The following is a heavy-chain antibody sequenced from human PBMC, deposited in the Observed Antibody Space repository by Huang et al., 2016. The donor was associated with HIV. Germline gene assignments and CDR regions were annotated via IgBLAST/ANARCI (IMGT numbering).Heavy chain of an antibody. CDR3: ATGKYGSSFNY. J-gene: IGHJ4*02. D-gene: IGHD2-2*01. Sequence: QVQLTQSGAEVKKPGASVKVSCKVSGYTLSELSMNWVRQAPGKGLEWRGGVDPEDEETIYAQKFQGRLTMTEDTSADTAYMELASLRSEDTAVYYCATGKYGSSFNYWGQGTLVTVSS. CDR1: GYTLSELS. V-gene: IGHV1-24*01. CDR2: VDPEDEET.